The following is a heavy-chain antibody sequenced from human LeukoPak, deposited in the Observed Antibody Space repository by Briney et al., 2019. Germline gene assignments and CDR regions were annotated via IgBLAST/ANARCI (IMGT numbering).Heavy chain of an antibody. V-gene: IGHV4-39*01. CDR2: IYYSGST. D-gene: IGHD3-10*01. J-gene: IGHJ4*02. CDR1: GGSISSSSYY. CDR3: ERLDGSGSYRVYKFYIDY. Sequence: SETLSLTCTVSGGSISSSSYYWGWIRQPPGKGLEWIGSIYYSGSTYYNPSLKSRVTISVDTSKNQFSLKLSSVTAADTAVYYCERLDGSGSYRVYKFYIDYWGQGTLVTVSS.